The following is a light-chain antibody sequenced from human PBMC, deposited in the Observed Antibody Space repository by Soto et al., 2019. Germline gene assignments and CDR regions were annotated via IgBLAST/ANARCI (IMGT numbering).Light chain of an antibody. Sequence: EILMTQSPATLSVSPWARATLSCRAIQSVSRNLAWYQQKPDQAHRLLSYGASTRDTGIPARLSGSGCGTELTLTISSLQSEDFEVYSCQQYKNWPPWTFGQGTKVEIK. CDR3: QQYKNWPPWT. V-gene: IGKV3-15*01. CDR1: QSVSRN. CDR2: GAS. J-gene: IGKJ1*01.